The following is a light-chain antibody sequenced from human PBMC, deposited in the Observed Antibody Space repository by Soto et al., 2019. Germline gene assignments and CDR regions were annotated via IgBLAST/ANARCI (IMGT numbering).Light chain of an antibody. CDR2: DDS. J-gene: IGLJ1*01. CDR3: QVWDISSDQYL. V-gene: IGLV3-21*02. Sequence: SYELTQPPSVSVAPGQTARITCGGSNIASKSVHWYQQRPGQAPVLVLYDDSNRPSGIPERFSGSNSGSTATLTISSVEAGDEADYFCQVWDISSDQYLFGTGTKVTVL. CDR1: NIASKS.